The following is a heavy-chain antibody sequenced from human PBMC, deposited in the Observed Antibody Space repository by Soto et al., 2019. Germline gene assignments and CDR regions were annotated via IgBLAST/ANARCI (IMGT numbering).Heavy chain of an antibody. CDR3: VKEWTPRRAFDH. V-gene: IGHV3-23*01. J-gene: IGHJ4*02. Sequence: PGGSLRLSCVASRFTFRSYAMSWVRQAPGKGLEWVSGINPSGGSTFYADSVRGRFTISRDNAKNTLYLQMNSLRVEDTAKYYCVKEWTPRRAFDHWGQGTLVTVS. CDR2: INPSGGST. CDR1: RFTFRSYA. D-gene: IGHD5-12*01.